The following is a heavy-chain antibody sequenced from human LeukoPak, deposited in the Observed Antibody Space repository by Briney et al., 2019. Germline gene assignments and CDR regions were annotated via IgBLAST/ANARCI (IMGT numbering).Heavy chain of an antibody. D-gene: IGHD6-13*01. CDR1: GGSISSSSYY. Sequence: PSETLSLTCTVSGGSISSSSYYWGWIRQPPGKGLEWIGSIYYSGSTYYNPSLKSRVTISVDTSKNQFSLKLSSVTAADTAVYYCAREFDIAAAGTISAWWGQGTLVTVSS. CDR2: IYYSGST. CDR3: AREFDIAAAGTISAW. V-gene: IGHV4-39*07. J-gene: IGHJ4*02.